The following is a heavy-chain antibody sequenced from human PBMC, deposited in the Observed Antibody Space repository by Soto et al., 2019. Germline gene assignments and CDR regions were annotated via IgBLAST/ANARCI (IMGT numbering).Heavy chain of an antibody. Sequence: QVQLQESGPGLAKPSQTLSLTCTVSGGSISSGGYYWSWIRQHPGKGLEWIGYIYYSGSTYYNPSLKSRVTISVDKSKNQFSLKLSSVTAADTAVYYCARVRYCSGGSCYPRFDPWGQGTLVTVSS. V-gene: IGHV4-31*03. J-gene: IGHJ5*02. CDR3: ARVRYCSGGSCYPRFDP. D-gene: IGHD2-15*01. CDR2: IYYSGST. CDR1: GGSISSGGYY.